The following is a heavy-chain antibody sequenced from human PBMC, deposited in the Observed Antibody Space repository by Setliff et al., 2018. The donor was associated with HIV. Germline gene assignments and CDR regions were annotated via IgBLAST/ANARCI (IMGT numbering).Heavy chain of an antibody. CDR1: GFTFSRYW. J-gene: IGHJ4*02. CDR3: VRDRGYSTYEY. V-gene: IGHV3-7*01. Sequence: GGSLRLSCAASGFTFSRYWMSWVRQAPGKGLEWVANMNQDGTEINYVDSVKGRFSISRDDARKSLYLQMNSLRVDDTGLYYCVRDRGYSTYEYWGQGTLVTVSS. CDR2: MNQDGTEI. D-gene: IGHD2-8*01.